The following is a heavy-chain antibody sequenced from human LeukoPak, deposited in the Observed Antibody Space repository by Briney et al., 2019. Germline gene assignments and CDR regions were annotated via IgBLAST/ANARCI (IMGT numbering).Heavy chain of an antibody. Sequence: GGSLRLSCAASGFTFSSYDMSWVRQAPGKGLEWVSVVSGSGGRTYYADSVKGRFTISRDNPKNTLYLQMNSLRAEDTAVYYCARRTGSHSFDYWGQGTLVTVSS. D-gene: IGHD3/OR15-3a*01. CDR2: VSGSGGRT. J-gene: IGHJ4*02. V-gene: IGHV3-23*01. CDR1: GFTFSSYD. CDR3: ARRTGSHSFDY.